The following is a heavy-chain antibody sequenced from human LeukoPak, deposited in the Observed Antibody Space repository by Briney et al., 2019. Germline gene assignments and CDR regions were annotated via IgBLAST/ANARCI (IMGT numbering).Heavy chain of an antibody. D-gene: IGHD6-19*01. J-gene: IGHJ4*02. CDR1: GYTFASYG. CDR3: ARDQLAVAGFDH. V-gene: IGHV1-18*01. Sequence: ASVKVSCKASGYTFASYGIAWVRQAPGQGLEWMGWVSVYNDYTNYAQKFQGRVIMTADTSTSTAYMELRSLRYDDTAVYYCARDQLAVAGFDHWGQGTLVTVFS. CDR2: VSVYNDYT.